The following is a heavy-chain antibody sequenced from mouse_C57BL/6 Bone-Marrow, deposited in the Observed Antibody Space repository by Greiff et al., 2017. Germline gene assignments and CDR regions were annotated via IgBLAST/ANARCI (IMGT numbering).Heavy chain of an antibody. CDR2: IYPRSGNT. D-gene: IGHD1-1*01. V-gene: IGHV1-81*01. CDR3: ARGPITTVVATSYWYYGV. Sequence: VQLQQSGAELARPGASVKLSCKASGYTFTSYGISWVKQRTGQGLEWIGEIYPRSGNTYYNEKFKGKATLTADKSSSTAYMELRSLTSEDSAVYFCARGPITTVVATSYWYYGVWGTGTTVTVSS. J-gene: IGHJ1*03. CDR1: GYTFTSYG.